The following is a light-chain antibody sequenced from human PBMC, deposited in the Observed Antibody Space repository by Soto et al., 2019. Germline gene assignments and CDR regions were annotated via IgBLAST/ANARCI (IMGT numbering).Light chain of an antibody. V-gene: IGLV1-40*01. J-gene: IGLJ2*01. CDR2: AST. CDR3: QSDDTGLTGHVL. Sequence: QSVLTQPPSVSGAPGQRVTISCSGNSSNIGAGFDVHWYQQLPGAAPKLLIYASTNRPSGVPDRFSGSKSDTSASLAITGLQIDDEADYYCQSDDTGLTGHVLFCGGTKLTVL. CDR1: SSNIGAGFD.